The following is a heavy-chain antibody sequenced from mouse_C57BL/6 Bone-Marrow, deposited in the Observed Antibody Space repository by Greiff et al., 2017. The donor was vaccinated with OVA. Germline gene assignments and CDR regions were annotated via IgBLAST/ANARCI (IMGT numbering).Heavy chain of an antibody. J-gene: IGHJ4*01. Sequence: QVQLQQPGAELVMPGASVKLSCKASGYTFTSYWMHWVKQRPGQGLEWIGEIDPSDSYTNYNQKFQGKSTLTVDKSSSTAYMQLSSLTSEDSAVYYCARSGSNYGYYAMYYWGQGTAVTVTS. V-gene: IGHV1-69*01. CDR1: GYTFTSYW. D-gene: IGHD2-5*01. CDR2: IDPSDSYT. CDR3: ARSGSNYGYYAMYY.